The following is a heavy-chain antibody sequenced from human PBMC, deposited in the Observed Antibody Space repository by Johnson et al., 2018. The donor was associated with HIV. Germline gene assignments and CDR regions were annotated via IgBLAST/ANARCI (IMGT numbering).Heavy chain of an antibody. CDR3: ARDHGQWLVLNAFDI. V-gene: IGHV3-53*01. CDR2: IYSGDNT. CDR1: GFSVSNNH. Sequence: VQLVESGGGLVQPGGSLRLSCAASGFSVSNNHMTWVRQAPGKGLEWVSVIYSGDNTYYADSVKGRFIISRDNAKNSLYLQMNSLRAEDTALYYCARDHGQWLVLNAFDIWGQGTMVTVSS. J-gene: IGHJ3*02. D-gene: IGHD6-19*01.